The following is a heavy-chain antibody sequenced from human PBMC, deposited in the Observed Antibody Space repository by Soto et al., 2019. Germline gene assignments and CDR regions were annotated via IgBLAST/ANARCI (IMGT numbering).Heavy chain of an antibody. J-gene: IGHJ4*02. Sequence: GGSLRLSCRASGLTCVAYAMTWVRQAPGKGLEWVASLNSISNSVYYVDSVRGRFTISRDNSKNSLFLQLNGLRPEDTGFYYCTRTPDYWGPGTLLTVSS. CDR1: GLTCVAYA. V-gene: IGHV3-21*01. CDR3: TRTPDY. CDR2: LNSISNSV.